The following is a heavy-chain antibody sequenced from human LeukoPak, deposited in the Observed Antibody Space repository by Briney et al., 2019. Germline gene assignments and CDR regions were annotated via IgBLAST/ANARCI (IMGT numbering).Heavy chain of an antibody. CDR3: ARPSFRAFDI. CDR1: GYSFSTYW. V-gene: IGHV5-51*01. CDR2: IYPGDSDT. J-gene: IGHJ3*02. D-gene: IGHD3-16*01. Sequence: GESLKISCKGSGYSFSTYWIGWVRQMPGKGLEWMGIIYPGDSDTRYSQSFQGQVIISVDKSISTAYLQWSSLKASDTAIYYCARPSFRAFDIWGQGTMVTVSS.